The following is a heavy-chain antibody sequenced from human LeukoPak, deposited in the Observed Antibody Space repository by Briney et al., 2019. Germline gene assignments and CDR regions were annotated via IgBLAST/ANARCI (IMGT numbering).Heavy chain of an antibody. CDR1: GFTFSSYA. V-gene: IGHV3-23*01. D-gene: IGHD2-2*01. J-gene: IGHJ3*02. CDR3: TRVGYCATTSCRTAFDI. CDR2: ISGSGGST. Sequence: GGSLRLSCAASGFTFSSYAMSWVRQAPGKGLEWVSAISGSGGSTYYADSVKGRFTISRDNAKSTLYLQMNSLRAEDTAVYYCTRVGYCATTSCRTAFDIWGQGTVVTVSS.